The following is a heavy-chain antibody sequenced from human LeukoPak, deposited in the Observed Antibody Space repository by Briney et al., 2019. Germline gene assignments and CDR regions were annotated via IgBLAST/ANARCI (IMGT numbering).Heavy chain of an antibody. D-gene: IGHD6-13*01. CDR1: GGSISSYY. V-gene: IGHV4-59*01. CDR2: IYYSGST. Sequence: SETLSLTCTVSGGSISSYYWSWIRQPPGEGLEWSGYIYYSGSTNYNPSLKSRVTISVDTSKNQFSLKLSSVTAADTAVYYCASSPWYSSSWYGNWFDPWGQGTLVTVSS. J-gene: IGHJ5*02. CDR3: ASSPWYSSSWYGNWFDP.